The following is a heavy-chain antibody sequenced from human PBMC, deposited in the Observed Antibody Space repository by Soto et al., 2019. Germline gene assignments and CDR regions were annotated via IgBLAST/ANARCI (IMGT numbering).Heavy chain of an antibody. CDR2: ISGGGNRI. CDR1: GFTFSSYA. D-gene: IGHD1-1*01. J-gene: IGHJ4*02. CDR3: AKERRLERGDFDY. V-gene: IGHV3-23*01. Sequence: LRLSCAASGFTFSSYAMSWVRQAPGKGLEWVSVISGGGNRIYYADSVKGRFTISRDNSKNTLYLQMNSLRDEDTAIYYCAKERRLERGDFDYWGQGTLVTVST.